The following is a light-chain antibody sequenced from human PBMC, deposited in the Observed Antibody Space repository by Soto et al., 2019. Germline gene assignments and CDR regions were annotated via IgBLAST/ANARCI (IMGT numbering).Light chain of an antibody. V-gene: IGKV1-12*01. CDR1: RDISNS. CDR3: QQTSAFPRT. CDR2: GAS. Sequence: DIQMTQSPSSVSASVGDRLTMTLRASRDISNSLAWYQQTPGKAPKLLLRGASSLHRGVPSRFSGGGAGTEFTLTISSLQPEDFATYYCQQTSAFPRTFGQGTKVDIK. J-gene: IGKJ1*01.